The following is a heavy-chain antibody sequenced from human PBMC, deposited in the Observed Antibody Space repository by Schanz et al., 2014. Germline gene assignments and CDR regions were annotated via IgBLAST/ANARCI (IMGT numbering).Heavy chain of an antibody. D-gene: IGHD3-22*01. J-gene: IGHJ4*02. Sequence: EVQLVESGGGLVQPGGSLRLSCAASGFTSSNAWMSWVRQAPGKGLEWVSTISTSSGYIYYADSVNGRFTISRDNSKNTLSLQMNSLRAEDTAVYFCAKSYDTSGYSGFDYWGQGTLVTVSS. CDR3: AKSYDTSGYSGFDY. V-gene: IGHV3-21*01. CDR1: GFTSSNAW. CDR2: ISTSSGYI.